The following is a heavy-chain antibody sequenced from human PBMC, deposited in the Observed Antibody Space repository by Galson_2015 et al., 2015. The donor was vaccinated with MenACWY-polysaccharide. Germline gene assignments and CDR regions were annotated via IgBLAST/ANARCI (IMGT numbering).Heavy chain of an antibody. J-gene: IGHJ4*02. CDR1: GFTFNTHW. CDR2: INRDGSST. CDR3: ARGITSSN. V-gene: IGHV3-74*01. Sequence: SLRLSCAASGFTFNTHWMHWVRQAPGKGLMWVSRINRDGSSTDYADSVKGRFTISRDNAKNTLFLQMNSLRAEDTAVYYCARGITSSNWGQGTLVTVSS. D-gene: IGHD6-6*01.